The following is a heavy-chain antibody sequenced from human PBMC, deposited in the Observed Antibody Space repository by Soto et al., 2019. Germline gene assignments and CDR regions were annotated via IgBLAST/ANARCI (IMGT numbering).Heavy chain of an antibody. V-gene: IGHV3-23*01. Sequence: GGSLRLSCAASGLTFSSYAMSWVRQAPGKGLEWVSHIIASGGTTYYADSVKGRFTISRDSSRNTLYLQMNSLRAEDTALYYCAKCIQVNWKYDAFHIWGQGTMVTVSS. CDR1: GLTFSSYA. D-gene: IGHD1-7*01. CDR3: AKCIQVNWKYDAFHI. CDR2: IIASGGTT. J-gene: IGHJ3*02.